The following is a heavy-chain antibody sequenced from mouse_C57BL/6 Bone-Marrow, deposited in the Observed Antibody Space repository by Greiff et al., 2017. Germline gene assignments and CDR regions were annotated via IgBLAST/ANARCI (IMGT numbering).Heavy chain of an antibody. CDR2: IDPSDSYT. Sequence: QVQLQQPGAELVRPGTSVKLSCKASGYTFTSYWMHWVKQRPGQGLEWIGVIDPSDSYTNYNQKFKGKATLTVDTSSSTAYMELRSLTSEDSAVYYCTREGVAYWGQGTTLTVSS. J-gene: IGHJ2*01. D-gene: IGHD1-1*02. CDR3: TREGVAY. CDR1: GYTFTSYW. V-gene: IGHV1-59*01.